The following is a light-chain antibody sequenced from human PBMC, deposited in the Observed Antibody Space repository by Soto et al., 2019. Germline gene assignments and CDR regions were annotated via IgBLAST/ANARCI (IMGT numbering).Light chain of an antibody. Sequence: IVLTQSPATLSVSPGERATLSFRASQSVSSNLAWHQQKPGQGPRLLIFGASSRATGIPDRFSGSGSGTEFTLTISSLQSEDFGLYYCHQYNNFWTFGQGTKVDIK. J-gene: IGKJ1*01. CDR1: QSVSSN. CDR3: HQYNNFWT. V-gene: IGKV3D-15*01. CDR2: GAS.